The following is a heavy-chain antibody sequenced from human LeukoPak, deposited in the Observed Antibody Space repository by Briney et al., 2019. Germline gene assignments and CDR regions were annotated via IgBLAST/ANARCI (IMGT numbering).Heavy chain of an antibody. J-gene: IGHJ4*02. D-gene: IGHD2-21*02. CDR1: GYSFTSYW. CDR3: ARNFEYCGGDCYDY. V-gene: IGHV5-51*01. CDR2: IFPGDSDT. Sequence: RGESLKISCKGSGYSFTSYWIGWVRQMPGKGLEWIGIIFPGDSDTRYSPSFQGQVTISADKSIATAYLQWSSLKASDTAMYYCARNFEYCGGDCYDYWGQGTLVTVSS.